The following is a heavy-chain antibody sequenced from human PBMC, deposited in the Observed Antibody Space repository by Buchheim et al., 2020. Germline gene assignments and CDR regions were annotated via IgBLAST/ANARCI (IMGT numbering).Heavy chain of an antibody. CDR1: GYSFTSYW. CDR3: ASLAYCGGDCYPKAKDYYYYGMDV. J-gene: IGHJ6*02. D-gene: IGHD2-21*02. V-gene: IGHV5-10-1*03. Sequence: EVQLVQSGAEVKKPGESLRISCKGSGYSFTSYWISWVRQMPGKGLEWMGRIDPSDSYTNYSPSFQGHVTISADQSLSPAFPQWSSLKASDTAMYYCASLAYCGGDCYPKAKDYYYYGMDVWGQGTT. CDR2: IDPSDSYT.